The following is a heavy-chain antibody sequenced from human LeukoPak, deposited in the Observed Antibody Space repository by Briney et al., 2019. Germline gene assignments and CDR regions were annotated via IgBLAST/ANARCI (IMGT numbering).Heavy chain of an antibody. CDR1: GYTFTDYY. CDR3: AINKQGKSLDY. V-gene: IGHV1-2*02. J-gene: IGHJ4*02. Sequence: ASVKVSCKASGYTFTDYYIHWVRQAPGHGLEWMAWMNPNSGGTSYAQKLQGRVTMTRDTSISTAYMELSRLRFDDTAVFYCAINKQGKSLDYWGQGTLVTVSS. CDR2: MNPNSGGT.